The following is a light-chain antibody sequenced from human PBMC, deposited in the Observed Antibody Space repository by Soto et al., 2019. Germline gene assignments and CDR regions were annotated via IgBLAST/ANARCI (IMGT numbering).Light chain of an antibody. J-gene: IGLJ1*01. V-gene: IGLV2-14*01. CDR3: SSYTSSSLYV. CDR2: DVS. CDR1: SSDVGGYNY. Sequence: QSVLTQPAAVSLSPGQSITISCTGASSDVGGYNYVSWDHQLPGKAPKLMSYDVSDRPSGVSNRFSGSKSGNTASLTISGLQAEDEADYYSSSYTSSSLYVFGTGTKLTVL.